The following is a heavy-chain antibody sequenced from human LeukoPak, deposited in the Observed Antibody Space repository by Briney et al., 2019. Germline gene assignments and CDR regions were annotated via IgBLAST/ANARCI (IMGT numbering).Heavy chain of an antibody. CDR1: GYTFTGYY. CDR2: INPNSGGT. Sequence: ASVKVSCKASGYTFTGYYMHWVRQAPGQGLEWMGRINPNSGGTNYAQKFQGRVTMTRDTSISTAYMELSRLRSDDTAVYYCARDGHNRKPPDYWGQGTLVTVSS. J-gene: IGHJ4*02. D-gene: IGHD5-24*01. V-gene: IGHV1-2*06. CDR3: ARDGHNRKPPDY.